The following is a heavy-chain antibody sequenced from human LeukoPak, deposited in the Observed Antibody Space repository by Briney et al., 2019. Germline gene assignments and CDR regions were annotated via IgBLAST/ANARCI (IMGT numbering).Heavy chain of an antibody. Sequence: GGSLRLSCAASGFTFSNYWMIWVRQAPGKGLEWVGNIKQDGSEKRYADSVRGRFSISRDNAQTSLYLRMNSLRAEDTAVYYCARASDPWLQLTWGQGTLVTVSS. V-gene: IGHV3-7*05. CDR3: ARASDPWLQLT. J-gene: IGHJ5*02. D-gene: IGHD5-24*01. CDR2: IKQDGSEK. CDR1: GFTFSNYW.